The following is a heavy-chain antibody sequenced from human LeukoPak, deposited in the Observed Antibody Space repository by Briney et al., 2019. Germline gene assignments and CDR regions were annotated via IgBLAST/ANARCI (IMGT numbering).Heavy chain of an antibody. CDR3: AKDWAILMLDYYYYMDV. CDR2: IRYDGSNQ. Sequence: TGGSLRLSCAASGFTFTTYGMHWVRQAPGKGLEWVAFIRYDGSNQYYADSVRGRFTISRDNSKNTLSLQMNSLRAEDTAVYYCAKDWAILMLDYYYYMDVWGKATTVTISS. D-gene: IGHD2-2*02. V-gene: IGHV3-30*02. CDR1: GFTFTTYG. J-gene: IGHJ6*03.